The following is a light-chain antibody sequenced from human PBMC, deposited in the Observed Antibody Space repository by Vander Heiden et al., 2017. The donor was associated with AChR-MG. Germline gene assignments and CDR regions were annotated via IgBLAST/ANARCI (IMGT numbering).Light chain of an antibody. Sequence: DDKMSTSPPTLSASVGERVTITSRASQSIVNWLAWYQQKPGKAPNLLMYKTSKLESGVTSRISSGSAVTKFTLPIISLLPDDFATYYCQHYSSFSFTFGPGTKVDIK. CDR3: QHYSSFSFT. J-gene: IGKJ3*01. CDR2: KTS. CDR1: QSIVNW. V-gene: IGKV1-5*03.